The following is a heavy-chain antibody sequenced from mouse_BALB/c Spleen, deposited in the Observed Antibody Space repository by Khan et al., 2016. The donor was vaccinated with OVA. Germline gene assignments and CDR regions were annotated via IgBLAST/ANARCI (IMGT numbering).Heavy chain of an antibody. CDR3: GRAGYGGFAY. D-gene: IGHD1-1*02. V-gene: IGHV5-4*02. CDR2: ISDGGSYT. J-gene: IGHJ3*01. Sequence: EVELVESGGGLVKPGGSLKLSCAASGFTFSDYYMYWVRQTPEKRLEWVATISDGGSYTYYPDSVTGRFTISSDNAKNNLYLQMSSLKSEDTAMDYCGRAGYGGFAYWGQGTLVTVSA. CDR1: GFTFSDYY.